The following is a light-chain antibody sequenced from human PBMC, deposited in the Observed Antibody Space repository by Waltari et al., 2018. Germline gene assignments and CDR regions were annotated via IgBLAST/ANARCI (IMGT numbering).Light chain of an antibody. CDR1: QSVISS. CDR3: QQYIDWPLT. Sequence: EIVMTQSPDTLSVSPGERVTLSCRASQSVISSLAWYQQKPGQAPKVLIYRASTRATGIPARFSGSGSGTEFTLTISSLQSEDFAVYYCQQYIDWPLTFGGGTKVEIK. CDR2: RAS. J-gene: IGKJ4*01. V-gene: IGKV3-15*01.